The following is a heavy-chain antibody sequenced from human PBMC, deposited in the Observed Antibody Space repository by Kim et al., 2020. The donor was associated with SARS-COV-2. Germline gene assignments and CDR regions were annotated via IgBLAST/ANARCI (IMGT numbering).Heavy chain of an antibody. J-gene: IGHJ4*02. CDR1: GYSFTSYW. CDR3: ARTDRGYSYGYSFDY. CDR2: IDPSDSYT. D-gene: IGHD5-18*01. Sequence: GESLKISCKGSGYSFTSYWISWVRQMPGKGLEWMGRIDPSDSYTNYSPSFQGHVTISADKSISTAYLQWSSLKASDTAMYYCARTDRGYSYGYSFDYWGQGTLVTFSS. V-gene: IGHV5-10-1*01.